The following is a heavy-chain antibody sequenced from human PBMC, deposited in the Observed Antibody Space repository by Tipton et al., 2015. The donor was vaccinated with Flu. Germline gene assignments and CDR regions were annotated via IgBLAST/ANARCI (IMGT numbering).Heavy chain of an antibody. Sequence: TLSLTCSVSGGSISSSSYYWSWIRQPAGKGLEWIGRIYTSGSTDYNPSLKSRVTISVDTSMNQFSLEMRSVTAADTAVYYCARRDFSNYVSDPKNWFDRWGQGILVTVSS. CDR2: IYTSGST. D-gene: IGHD4-11*01. CDR3: ARRDFSNYVSDPKNWFDR. V-gene: IGHV4-61*02. CDR1: GGSISSSSYY. J-gene: IGHJ5*02.